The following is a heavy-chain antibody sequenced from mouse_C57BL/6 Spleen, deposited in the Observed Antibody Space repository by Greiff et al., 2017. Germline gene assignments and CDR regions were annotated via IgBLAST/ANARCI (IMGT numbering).Heavy chain of an antibody. Sequence: EVKLVESEGGLVQPGSSMKLSCTASGFTFSDYYMAWVRQVPEKGLEWVANINYDGSSTYYLDSLKSRFIISRDNAKNILYLQMSSLKSEDTATYYCARDSSNYDAMDYWGQGTSVTVSS. CDR1: GFTFSDYY. CDR3: ARDSSNYDAMDY. J-gene: IGHJ4*01. D-gene: IGHD2-5*01. V-gene: IGHV5-16*01. CDR2: INYDGSST.